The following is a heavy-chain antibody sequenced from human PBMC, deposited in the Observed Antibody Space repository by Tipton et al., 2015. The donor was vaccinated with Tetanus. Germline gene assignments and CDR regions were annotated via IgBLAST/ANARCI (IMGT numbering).Heavy chain of an antibody. J-gene: IGHJ4*02. CDR2: ISYDGSSE. CDR1: GFTFPSYD. CDR3: SRGMRYVDF. V-gene: IGHV3-30-3*01. Sequence: SLRLSCAASGFTFPSYDMHWVRQAPGKGLEWLALISYDGSSEYYADSVKGRFTISRDNSKNTLYLQMNSLSTEDTAVYYCSRGMRYVDFGGQGTLVTVSS.